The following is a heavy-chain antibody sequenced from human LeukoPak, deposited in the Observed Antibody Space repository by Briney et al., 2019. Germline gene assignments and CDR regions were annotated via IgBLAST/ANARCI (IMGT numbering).Heavy chain of an antibody. D-gene: IGHD1-26*01. CDR1: GFTFSTYP. J-gene: IGHJ4*02. CDR3: ARGGLVGPTPYLDS. V-gene: IGHV3-64*01. CDR2: INNNGDRT. Sequence: GGSLRLSCAASGFTFSTYPMYWVRQAPGRGPEYVSGINNNGDRTYYAKSVKGRFTISRDNSKDTLYLQVGSLRAEDMAVYYCARGGLVGPTPYLDSWGQGTLVTVSS.